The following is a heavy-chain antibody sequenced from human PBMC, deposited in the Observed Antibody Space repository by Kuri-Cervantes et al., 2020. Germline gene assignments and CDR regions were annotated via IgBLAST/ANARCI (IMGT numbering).Heavy chain of an antibody. D-gene: IGHD6-19*01. V-gene: IGHV3-7*01. CDR2: IKQDGSEK. Sequence: GESLRLSCAASGFTFSSYWMSWVRQAPGKGLEWVANIKQDGSEKYYVDSVKGRFTISRDNAKNSLYLQMNSLRAEDTAVYYCARDFSSGWAEYYFDYWGQGTLVTVSS. CDR3: ARDFSSGWAEYYFDY. J-gene: IGHJ4*02. CDR1: GFTFSSYW.